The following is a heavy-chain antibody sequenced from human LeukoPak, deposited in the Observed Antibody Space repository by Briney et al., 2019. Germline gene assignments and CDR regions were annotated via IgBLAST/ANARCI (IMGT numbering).Heavy chain of an antibody. CDR1: GFIFGDYA. CDR2: ITSNSGYV. D-gene: IGHD2-2*01. J-gene: IGHJ4*02. Sequence: GGSLRLSCTVSGFIFGDYAMHWVRQVPGKGLEWVSSITSNSGYVAYADSVKGRFSISRDNAKNSLYLQMNSLRTEDMAVYYCVQDSYAISSSGSTFASWGQGTLDTVSS. V-gene: IGHV3-9*03. CDR3: VQDSYAISSSGSTFAS.